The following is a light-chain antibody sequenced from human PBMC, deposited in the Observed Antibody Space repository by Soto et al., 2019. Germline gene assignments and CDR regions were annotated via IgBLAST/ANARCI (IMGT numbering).Light chain of an antibody. CDR3: SSFTSRFTFV. CDR1: RSDVGAYNY. CDR2: EVT. V-gene: IGLV2-14*01. J-gene: IGLJ1*01. Sequence: LRHPASVCWSPGHSISISCTGTRSDVGAYNYVSWYQQHPGKAPKLMISEVTNRPSGVSDRFSGSKSGNTASLTISGLQAEAEADYYCSSFTSRFTFVFGTGTKVTVL.